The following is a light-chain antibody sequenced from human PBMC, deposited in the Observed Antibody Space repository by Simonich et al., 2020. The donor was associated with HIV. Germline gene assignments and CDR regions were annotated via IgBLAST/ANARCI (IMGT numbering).Light chain of an antibody. J-gene: IGLJ2*01. CDR1: SSDVGGYNS. CDR2: DVR. Sequence: QSALTQSASVSGSPGQSITISCAGTSSDVGGYNSVSWYQQHPGKAPKLMIYDVRYRPSGVSNRFSGSKSGNTASLTISGLQAEDEADYHCNSYTSSRTVVFGGGTKLTVL. V-gene: IGLV2-14*03. CDR3: NSYTSSRTVV.